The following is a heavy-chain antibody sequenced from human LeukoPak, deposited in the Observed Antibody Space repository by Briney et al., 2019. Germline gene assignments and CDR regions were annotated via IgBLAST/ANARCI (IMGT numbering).Heavy chain of an antibody. Sequence: GGSLRLSCAASGFSLNTYEMNWVRQAPGKGLEWVSYISSSGSAKYYADSVKGRFTISGDNANNSLYLQMNSLRAEDTAVYYCAREDAGGTYSFDYWGQGTLVTVSS. CDR3: AREDAGGTYSFDY. CDR2: ISSSGSAK. D-gene: IGHD1-26*01. CDR1: GFSLNTYE. V-gene: IGHV3-48*03. J-gene: IGHJ4*02.